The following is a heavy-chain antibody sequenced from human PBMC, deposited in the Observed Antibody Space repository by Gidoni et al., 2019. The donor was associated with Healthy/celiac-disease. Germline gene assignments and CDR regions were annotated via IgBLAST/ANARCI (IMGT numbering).Heavy chain of an antibody. J-gene: IGHJ5*02. CDR2: ISGSGGST. CDR3: AKDQGAYYDFWSGLNWFDP. V-gene: IGHV3-23*01. CDR1: GFTFSSYA. Sequence: EVQLLESGGGLVQPGGSLRLSCAASGFTFSSYAMSWVRQAPGKGLEWVSAISGSGGSTYYADSVKGRFTISRDNSKNTLYLQMNSLRAEDTAVYYCAKDQGAYYDFWSGLNWFDPWGQGTLVTVSS. D-gene: IGHD3-3*01.